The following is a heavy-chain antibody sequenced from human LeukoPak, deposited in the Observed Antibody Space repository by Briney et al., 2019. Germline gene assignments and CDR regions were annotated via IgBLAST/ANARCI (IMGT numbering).Heavy chain of an antibody. CDR2: FDPGDGET. CDR1: GYTLTELS. D-gene: IGHD3-3*01. J-gene: IGHJ4*02. Sequence: ASVKVSCKVSGYTLTELSMHWVRQAPGKGLEWMGGFDPGDGETIYAQKFQGRVTMTEDTSTDTAYMELSSLRSENTAVYYCATGPNYDFWSGYYPLDYWGQGTLVTVSS. V-gene: IGHV1-24*01. CDR3: ATGPNYDFWSGYYPLDY.